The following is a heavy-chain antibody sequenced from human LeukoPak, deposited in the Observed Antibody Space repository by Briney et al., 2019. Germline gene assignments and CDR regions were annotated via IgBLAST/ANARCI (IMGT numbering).Heavy chain of an antibody. CDR3: VRPVRMPDS. J-gene: IGHJ4*02. V-gene: IGHV3-11*01. CDR2: ISIDGSDI. D-gene: IGHD2-2*01. Sequence: GGSLRLSCAASGLTFTDYYMSWVRQAPGKGLEYLSYISIDGSDIVYVDSVKGRFTISRDNTKNSVYLQMNRLRAEDTAVYFCVRPVRMPDSWGQGTLVTVSS. CDR1: GLTFTDYY.